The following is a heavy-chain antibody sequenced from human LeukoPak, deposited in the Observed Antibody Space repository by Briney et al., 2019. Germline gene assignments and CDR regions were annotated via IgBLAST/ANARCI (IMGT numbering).Heavy chain of an antibody. CDR1: GGSFSGYY. Sequence: PSETLSLTCAVYGGSFSGYYWSWIRQPPGKGLEWIGEINHSGSTNYNPSLKSRVTISVDTSKNRFSLKLSSVTAADTAVYYCAREGSTYNDYWGQGTLVTVSS. CDR2: INHSGST. D-gene: IGHD2-15*01. V-gene: IGHV4-34*01. CDR3: AREGSTYNDY. J-gene: IGHJ4*02.